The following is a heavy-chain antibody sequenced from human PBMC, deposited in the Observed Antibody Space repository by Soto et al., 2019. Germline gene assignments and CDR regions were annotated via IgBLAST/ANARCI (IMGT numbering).Heavy chain of an antibody. D-gene: IGHD2-21*01. V-gene: IGHV3-11*06. CDR3: VRGGGGGQFAS. Sequence: QIQLVESGGGLVKPGGALRLSCEASGFTFSDFYMSWIRQAPGKGLEWLSYISPKSNYREYAESVKGRHTISRDNAKNSLSLQMKSLRVEDTAVYYCVRGGGGGQFASWGQGTLVTVSS. J-gene: IGHJ4*02. CDR2: ISPKSNYR. CDR1: GFTFSDFY.